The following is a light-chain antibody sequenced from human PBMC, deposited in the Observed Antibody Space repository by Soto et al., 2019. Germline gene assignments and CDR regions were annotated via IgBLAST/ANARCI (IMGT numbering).Light chain of an antibody. CDR1: QSISNF. CDR3: QQYTSYPLT. Sequence: DIQMTQSPSTLSASVGDIVTITCRASQSISNFLAWYQQKPGRAPTLLIYKASTLESGVPSRFSGSGSGTEFSLTISSLQPDDVATYYCQQYTSYPLTFGQGTRLEIK. V-gene: IGKV1-5*03. CDR2: KAS. J-gene: IGKJ5*01.